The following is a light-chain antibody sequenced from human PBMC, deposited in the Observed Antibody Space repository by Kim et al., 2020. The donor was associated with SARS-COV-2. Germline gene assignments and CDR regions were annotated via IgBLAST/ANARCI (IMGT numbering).Light chain of an antibody. CDR2: DVT. Sequence: GQSITISCTGTSSDVGGYNYVSWYQQYPGKAPKLVIYDVTKRPSGISNRFSGSKSGYTASLTISGLQAEDEADYYCTSYTSSSTYVFGTGTKVTVL. V-gene: IGLV2-14*03. J-gene: IGLJ1*01. CDR3: TSYTSSSTYV. CDR1: SSDVGGYNY.